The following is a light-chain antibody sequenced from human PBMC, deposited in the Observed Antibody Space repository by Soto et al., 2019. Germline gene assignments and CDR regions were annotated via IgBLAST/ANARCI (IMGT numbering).Light chain of an antibody. J-gene: IGKJ1*01. CDR3: QQYNSALKT. Sequence: DIQMTQSPSSLSASVGDRVTITCRASQGISNCLAWYQQKPGKVPKLLIYAAFTLQSGVPSRFSGSTSGTDFTLTIRSLQPEDVATYYCQQYNSALKTFGQGTKVDIK. CDR2: AAF. CDR1: QGISNC. V-gene: IGKV1-27*01.